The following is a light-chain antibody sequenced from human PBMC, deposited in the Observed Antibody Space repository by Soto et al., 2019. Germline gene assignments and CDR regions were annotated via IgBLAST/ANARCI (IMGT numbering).Light chain of an antibody. CDR1: SSNIGSNT. CDR3: AAWVDSLNGPYVV. V-gene: IGLV1-44*01. Sequence: QSVLTQSPSASGTPGQRVTISCSGSSSNIGSNTVNWYQQLPGTAPKLLIYSNNQRPSGVPDRFSGSKSGTSASLAISGLQSEDEADYYCAAWVDSLNGPYVVFGGGTKVTVL. CDR2: SNN. J-gene: IGLJ2*01.